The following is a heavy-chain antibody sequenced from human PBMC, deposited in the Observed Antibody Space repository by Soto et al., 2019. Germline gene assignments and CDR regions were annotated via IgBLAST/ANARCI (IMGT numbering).Heavy chain of an antibody. J-gene: IGHJ4*02. CDR3: VRDVSGSYGL. CDR2: IKQDGSEK. D-gene: IGHD6-19*01. CDR1: GYSLSSHW. V-gene: IGHV3-7*01. Sequence: AGCLRSCWGASGYSLSSHWMGWARQAPGTGLEWVANIKQDGSEKYCVDSVKDRCTISRDNAKNSLYLQMNSLRVEDTAVYYCVRDVSGSYGLWGQGTLVTVSS.